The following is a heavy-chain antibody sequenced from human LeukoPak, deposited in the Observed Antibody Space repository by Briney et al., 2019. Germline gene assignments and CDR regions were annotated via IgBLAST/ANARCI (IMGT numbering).Heavy chain of an antibody. D-gene: IGHD6-13*01. Sequence: GGSLRLFCAASGFTFSSYGVHWVRQAPGKGLEWVAVISYDGSSKYYADSVKGRFTISRDNSKNTLYLQMNSLRGEDTAVYYCAKVGEQQLADYWGQGTLVTVSS. J-gene: IGHJ4*02. V-gene: IGHV3-30*18. CDR2: ISYDGSSK. CDR3: AKVGEQQLADY. CDR1: GFTFSSYG.